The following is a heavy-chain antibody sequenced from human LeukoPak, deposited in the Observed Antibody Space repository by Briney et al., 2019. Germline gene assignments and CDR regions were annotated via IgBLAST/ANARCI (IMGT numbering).Heavy chain of an antibody. CDR2: ISSSSSYI. D-gene: IGHD3-22*01. CDR3: AKWGAYYYDSSGYSFIVPLDP. Sequence: PGGSLRLSCAASGFTFSSYSMNWVRQAPGKGLEWVSSISSSSSYIYYADSVKGRFTISRDNAKNSLYLQMNSLRAEDTAVYYCAKWGAYYYDSSGYSFIVPLDPWGQGTLVTVSS. V-gene: IGHV3-21*01. J-gene: IGHJ5*02. CDR1: GFTFSSYS.